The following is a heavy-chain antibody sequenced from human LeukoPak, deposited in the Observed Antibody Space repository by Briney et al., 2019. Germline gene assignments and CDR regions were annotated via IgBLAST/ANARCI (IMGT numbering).Heavy chain of an antibody. D-gene: IGHD6-13*01. Sequence: ASVNVSCKASGYTFTSYGISWVRQAPGQGLEWMGWISAYNGNTNYAQKLQGRVTMTTDTSTSTAYMELRSLRSDDTAVYYCAREIGYSSSWYRDYWGQGTLVTVSS. CDR1: GYTFTSYG. V-gene: IGHV1-18*01. CDR3: AREIGYSSSWYRDY. J-gene: IGHJ4*02. CDR2: ISAYNGNT.